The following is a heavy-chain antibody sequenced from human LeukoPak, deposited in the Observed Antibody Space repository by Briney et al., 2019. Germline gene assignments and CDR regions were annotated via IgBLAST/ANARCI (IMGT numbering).Heavy chain of an antibody. V-gene: IGHV4-30-4*08. Sequence: PSETLSLTCTVSGGSISSGGYYWSWIRQPPGKGLEWIGYIYYSGSTYYNPSLKRQVTISVDTAKNEFSLQLSSVTAADTAVYYCAMIVVTKKGGGYWGQGTLVTVSS. D-gene: IGHD3-22*01. CDR3: AMIVVTKKGGGY. CDR1: GGSISSGGYY. J-gene: IGHJ4*02. CDR2: IYYSGST.